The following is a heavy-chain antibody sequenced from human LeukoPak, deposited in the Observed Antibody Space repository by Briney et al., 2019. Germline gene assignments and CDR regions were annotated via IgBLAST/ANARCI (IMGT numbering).Heavy chain of an antibody. CDR2: TYYRSKWYN. V-gene: IGHV6-1*01. Sequence: PSQTLSLTCAISGDSFSSNSASWTWVRQSPSRGLEWLGRTYYRSKWYNDYAVSVKSRISVNPDTSKNQFSLQLNSVTPEDTAVYFCARNFHWGFDYWGQGTLVTVSS. CDR1: GDSFSSNSAS. D-gene: IGHD3-16*01. CDR3: ARNFHWGFDY. J-gene: IGHJ4*02.